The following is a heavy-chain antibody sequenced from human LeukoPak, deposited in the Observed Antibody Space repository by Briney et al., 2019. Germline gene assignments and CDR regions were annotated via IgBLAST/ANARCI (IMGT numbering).Heavy chain of an antibody. V-gene: IGHV1-24*01. CDR1: GYTLTELS. CDR2: FDPEDGET. J-gene: IGHJ4*02. Sequence: GASLRVSCKVSGYTLTELSMHWVRQAPGKGLEWRGGFDPEDGETIYAQKFQGRVTMTEDTSTATAYMELSSLRSEDTAVYYCATVPAGRYFAWLLDYWGQGTLVTVSS. CDR3: ATVPAGRYFAWLLDY. D-gene: IGHD3-9*01.